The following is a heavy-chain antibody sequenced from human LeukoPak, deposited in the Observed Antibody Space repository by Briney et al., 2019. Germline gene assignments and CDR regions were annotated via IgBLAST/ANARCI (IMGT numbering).Heavy chain of an antibody. CDR1: GYTLTELS. J-gene: IGHJ4*02. Sequence: ASVKVSCKVSGYTLTELSMHWVRQAPGKGLEWMGGFDPEDGETIYAQKFQGRVTMTEDTSTDAAYMELSSLRSEDTAVYYCATDLKTWYDSSGYYCWGQGTLVTVSS. CDR3: ATDLKTWYDSSGYYC. V-gene: IGHV1-24*01. D-gene: IGHD3-22*01. CDR2: FDPEDGET.